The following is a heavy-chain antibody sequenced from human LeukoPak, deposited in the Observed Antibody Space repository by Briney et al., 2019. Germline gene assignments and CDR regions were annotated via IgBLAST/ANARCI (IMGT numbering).Heavy chain of an antibody. D-gene: IGHD6-13*01. CDR3: AKVISSSWYFHPFDY. J-gene: IGHJ4*02. Sequence: GGSPRLSCAASGFTFSSYEMNWVRQAPGKGLEWVSYISSSGSTIYYADSVKGRFTISRDNSKNTLYLQMNSLRAEDTAVYYCAKVISSSWYFHPFDYWGQGTLVTVSS. CDR2: ISSSGSTI. CDR1: GFTFSSYE. V-gene: IGHV3-48*03.